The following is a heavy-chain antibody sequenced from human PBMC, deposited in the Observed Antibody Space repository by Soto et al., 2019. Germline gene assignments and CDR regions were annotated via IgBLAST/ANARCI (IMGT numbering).Heavy chain of an antibody. Sequence: SETLSLTCTVSGGSISSTNYYWAWVRQPPGKGLEWIGSLSYTGSPSYNPSLKNRVTISVDTSKNRLSLRLDSVSAADTASYSCASLFWGITGNPGRRVAWFDPWGQGTRVTVPS. J-gene: IGHJ5*02. CDR1: GGSISSTNYY. CDR2: LSYTGSP. D-gene: IGHD1-20*01. CDR3: ASLFWGITGNPGRRVAWFDP. V-gene: IGHV4-39*01.